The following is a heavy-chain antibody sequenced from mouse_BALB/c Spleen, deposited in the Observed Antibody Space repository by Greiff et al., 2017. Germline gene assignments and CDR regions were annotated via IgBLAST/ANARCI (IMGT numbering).Heavy chain of an antibody. CDR3: ARADDGYYSYAMDY. Sequence: VQLQESGAELVRPGVSVKISCKGSGYTFTDYAMHWVKQSHAKSLEWIGVISTYYGDASYNQKFKGKATMTVDKSSSTAYMELARLTSEDSAIYYCARADDGYYSYAMDYWGQGTSVTVSS. CDR1: GYTFTDYA. V-gene: IGHV1S137*01. J-gene: IGHJ4*01. D-gene: IGHD2-3*01. CDR2: ISTYYGDA.